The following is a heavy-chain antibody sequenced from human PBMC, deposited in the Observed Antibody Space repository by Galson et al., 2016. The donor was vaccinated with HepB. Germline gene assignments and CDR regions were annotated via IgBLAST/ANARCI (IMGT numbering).Heavy chain of an antibody. V-gene: IGHV3-23*01. CDR3: AKGRGTMSWYAMDV. CDR2: ISGSGTNT. CDR1: GLTSGGYD. D-gene: IGHD2-15*01. J-gene: IGHJ6*02. Sequence: SLRLSCAASGLTSGGYDMGWVRQTPGKGLEWVSSISGSGTNTYYADSVKGRFTISRDNSKNTLYLQMNSLRVEDTAVYYCAKGRGTMSWYAMDVWGQGTTVTVSS.